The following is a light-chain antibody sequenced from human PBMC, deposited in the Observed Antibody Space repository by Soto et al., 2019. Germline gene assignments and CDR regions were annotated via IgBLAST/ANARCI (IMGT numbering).Light chain of an antibody. Sequence: EIVLTQSPGTLSLSPGERATLSFRASQSVSSTRLAWYQQKPGQAPRLIIYGASTRATDFADRFSGSGSGTDFTLTISRVEPEDFAVYFCHHHGDSINFGQGTRLDI. V-gene: IGKV3-20*01. J-gene: IGKJ5*01. CDR1: QSVSSTR. CDR3: HHHGDSIN. CDR2: GAS.